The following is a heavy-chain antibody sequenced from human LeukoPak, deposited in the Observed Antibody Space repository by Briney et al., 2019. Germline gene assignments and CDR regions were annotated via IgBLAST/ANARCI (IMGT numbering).Heavy chain of an antibody. Sequence: ASVKVSCKASGYTFTNYGISWVRQAPGQGLEWLGWISTYSGNTNYAQLLQGRVTMTSDTSTSTVYMELRSLRSDDTAVYYCAKVPMFEWELPYFDYWGQGTLVTVSS. V-gene: IGHV1-18*01. D-gene: IGHD1-26*01. CDR2: ISTYSGNT. CDR1: GYTFTNYG. CDR3: AKVPMFEWELPYFDY. J-gene: IGHJ4*02.